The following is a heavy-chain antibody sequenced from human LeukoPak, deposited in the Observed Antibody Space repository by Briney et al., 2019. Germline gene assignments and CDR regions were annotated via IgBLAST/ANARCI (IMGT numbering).Heavy chain of an antibody. J-gene: IGHJ4*02. D-gene: IGHD6-6*01. V-gene: IGHV4-59*11. CDR1: GVSISSHY. Sequence: PSETLSLTCTVSGVSISSHYWSWIRQPPGKGWKWIEYIYYSGSTNYNPSLKSRVTISVDTSKNQFSLKLSSVTAADTAVYYCAAVEYSSSYLDYWGQGTLVTVSS. CDR2: IYYSGST. CDR3: AAVEYSSSYLDY.